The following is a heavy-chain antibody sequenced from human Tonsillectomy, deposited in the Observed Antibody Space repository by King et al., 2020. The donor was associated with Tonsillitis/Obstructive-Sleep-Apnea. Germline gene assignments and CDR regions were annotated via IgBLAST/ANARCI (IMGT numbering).Heavy chain of an antibody. CDR1: GFTFNNYA. Sequence: VQLVESGGGLVQPGGSLRLSCAASGFTFNNYALNWVRQAPGKGLEWVAGISGGGGNTYYAHSVKGRFTISRDNSKNSLYLQMNSLRAEDTAVYYCAKDGRGWEPDYYFDCGSQGSLVTVSS. CDR2: ISGGGGNT. D-gene: IGHD1-26*01. CDR3: AKDGRGWEPDYYFDC. J-gene: IGHJ4*02. V-gene: IGHV3-23*04.